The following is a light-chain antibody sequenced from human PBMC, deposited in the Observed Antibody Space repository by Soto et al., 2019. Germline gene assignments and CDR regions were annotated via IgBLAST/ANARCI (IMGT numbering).Light chain of an antibody. CDR2: KAS. Sequence: DTQMTQSPSTLSASVGDRVIITCRASQSISSWLAWYQQKPGKAPKVLIYKASSLESGVPSRFSGSGSGTEFTLTISSLQPDDFATYYCQQYNSYVFTFGPGTKVDIK. J-gene: IGKJ3*01. V-gene: IGKV1-5*03. CDR3: QQYNSYVFT. CDR1: QSISSW.